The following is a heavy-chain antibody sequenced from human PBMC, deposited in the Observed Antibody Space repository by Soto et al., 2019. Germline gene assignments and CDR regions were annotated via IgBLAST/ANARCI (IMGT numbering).Heavy chain of an antibody. CDR3: AKDRYCSGGSCRAPHYYYYGMDV. CDR1: GFTFSSYG. Sequence: GGSLRLSCAASGFTFSSYGMHWVRQAPGKGLEWVAVISYDGSNKYYADSVKGRFTISRDNSKNTLYLQMNSLRAEDTAVYYCAKDRYCSGGSCRAPHYYYYGMDVWGQGTTVTVSS. J-gene: IGHJ6*02. CDR2: ISYDGSNK. D-gene: IGHD2-15*01. V-gene: IGHV3-30*18.